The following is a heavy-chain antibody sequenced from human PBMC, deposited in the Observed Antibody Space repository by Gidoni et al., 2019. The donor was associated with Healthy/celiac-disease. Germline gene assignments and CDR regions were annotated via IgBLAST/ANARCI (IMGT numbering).Heavy chain of an antibody. CDR2: IYYSGST. CDR3: ASDGVVPGDAFDI. D-gene: IGHD2-2*01. Sequence: QLQLQESGQGLVKPSETVSLTCAVAGGSIGSRSYCWGWLRQHPGKGLEWIGSIYYSGSTYYYPSLKSLVTIAVDTSKIQFSLKLSSVTAADTAVYYCASDGVVPGDAFDIWGQGTMVTVSS. V-gene: IGHV4-39*07. CDR1: GGSIGSRSYC. J-gene: IGHJ3*02.